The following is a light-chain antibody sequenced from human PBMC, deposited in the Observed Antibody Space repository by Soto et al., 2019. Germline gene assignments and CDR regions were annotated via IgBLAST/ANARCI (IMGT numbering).Light chain of an antibody. CDR1: HSINDW. J-gene: IGKJ1*01. V-gene: IGKV1-5*01. CDR3: QPYHGFW. CDR2: DAS. Sequence: DNPLTQSPSSLSASVGDRVTITCRARHSINDWLAWYQQKPGKAPKLLIYDASSLKSGVPSRFSGGGSGTEFSLIINGLQPEDFETYYCQPYHGFWFGQGTKVEIE.